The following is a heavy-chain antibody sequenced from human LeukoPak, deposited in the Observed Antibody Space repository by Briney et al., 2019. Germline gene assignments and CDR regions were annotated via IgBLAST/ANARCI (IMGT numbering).Heavy chain of an antibody. CDR2: INPNSGGT. CDR3: ARDRGYCSSTSCYGDDAFDI. J-gene: IGHJ3*02. CDR1: GYTFTGYY. D-gene: IGHD2-2*01. V-gene: IGHV1-2*06. Sequence: ASVKASCKASGYTFTGYYIHWVRQAPGQGLEWMGRINPNSGGTNYAQEFQGRVTMTRDTSISTAYMELSRLRSDDTAVYYCARDRGYCSSTSCYGDDAFDIWGQGTMDTVSS.